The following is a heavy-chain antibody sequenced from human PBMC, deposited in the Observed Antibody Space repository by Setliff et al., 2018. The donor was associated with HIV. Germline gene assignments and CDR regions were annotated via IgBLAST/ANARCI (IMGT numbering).Heavy chain of an antibody. CDR3: AKKGNGDYHFDY. D-gene: IGHD4-17*01. CDR2: IYYSGSI. V-gene: IGHV4-59*04. CDR1: GASISSYY. Sequence: SETLSLTCNVSGASISSYYWGWIRQSPGKGLEWIGYIYYSGSIYYNPSLKSRVTMSVDTSKNQFSLKLSSVTAVDTAVYYCAKKGNGDYHFDYWGQGTLVTVSS. J-gene: IGHJ4*02.